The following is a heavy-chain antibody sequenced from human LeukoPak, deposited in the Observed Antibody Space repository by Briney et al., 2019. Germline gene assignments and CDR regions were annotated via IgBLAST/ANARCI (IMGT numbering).Heavy chain of an antibody. CDR3: ARVVPTGYLTYYYYYGMDV. J-gene: IGHJ6*02. V-gene: IGHV4-30-4*01. CDR2: IYYSGST. Sequence: SETLSLTCTVSGGSTSSGDYYWSWIRQPPGKGLEWIGYIYYSGSTYYNPSLKSRVTISVDTSKNQFSLKLSSVTAADTAVYYCARVVPTGYLTYYYYYGMDVWGQGTTVTVSS. D-gene: IGHD3-9*01. CDR1: GGSTSSGDYY.